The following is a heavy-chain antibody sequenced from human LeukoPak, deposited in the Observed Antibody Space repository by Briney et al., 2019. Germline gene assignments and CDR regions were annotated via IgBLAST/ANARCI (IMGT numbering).Heavy chain of an antibody. J-gene: IGHJ4*02. CDR2: INPNSGGT. CDR1: GYTFTGYY. CDR3: ARAKVKPGIAAAGTVY. V-gene: IGHV1-2*02. Sequence: ASVKVSCEASGYTFTGYYMHWVRQAPGQGLEWMGWINPNSGGTNYAQKFQGRVTMTRDTSISTAYMELSRLRSDDTAVYYCARAKVKPGIAAAGTVYWGQGTLVTVSS. D-gene: IGHD6-13*01.